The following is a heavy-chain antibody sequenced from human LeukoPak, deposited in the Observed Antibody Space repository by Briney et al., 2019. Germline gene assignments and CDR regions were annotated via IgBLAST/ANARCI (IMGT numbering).Heavy chain of an antibody. J-gene: IGHJ5*01. CDR3: ARASGSYWWFDS. Sequence: ASVKVSCKASGYTFTSYAMNWVRQALGHGLEWMGWINPNSGGTNYAQKFQGSVTMTRDTSISTVYMEMSRLRSDDTAVYYCARASGSYWWFDSWGQGTLVTVSS. CDR2: INPNSGGT. D-gene: IGHD1-26*01. CDR1: GYTFTSYA. V-gene: IGHV1-2*02.